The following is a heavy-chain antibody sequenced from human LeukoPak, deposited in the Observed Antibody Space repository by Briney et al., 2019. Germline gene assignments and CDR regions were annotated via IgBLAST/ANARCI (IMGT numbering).Heavy chain of an antibody. D-gene: IGHD3-10*01. Sequence: ASVKVSCKASGYTFTDNYIHWVRQAPGQGLEWLGWIYAKTGATKNAQKFQGRVTMARDTSINTAYMDLYSLNSDDTAVHYCARDAFGGDSFETWGQGTMVTVSS. V-gene: IGHV1-2*02. CDR3: ARDAFGGDSFET. J-gene: IGHJ3*02. CDR1: GYTFTDNY. CDR2: IYAKTGAT.